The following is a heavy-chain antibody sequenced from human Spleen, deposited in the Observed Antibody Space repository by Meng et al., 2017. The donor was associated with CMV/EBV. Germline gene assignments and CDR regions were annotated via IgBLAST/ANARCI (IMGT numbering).Heavy chain of an antibody. CDR2: ISHSGNT. V-gene: IGHV4-38-2*02. Sequence: LTCTVSGYSISRSYYWGWIRQPPGKGLEWIGSISHSGNTYYNPSLKSRVTISLDKSKNQFALKLSSVTAADTAVYYCATLGIFGVPVWGQGTAVTVSS. CDR3: ATLGIFGVPV. D-gene: IGHD3-3*01. J-gene: IGHJ6*02. CDR1: GYSISRSYY.